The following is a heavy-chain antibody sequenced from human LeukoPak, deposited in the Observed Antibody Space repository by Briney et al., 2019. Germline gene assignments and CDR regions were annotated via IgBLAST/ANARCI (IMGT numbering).Heavy chain of an antibody. V-gene: IGHV3-48*02. Sequence: GGSLTLSCAASAFTFISYSMNCVRQAPGKGLEWVSYISTGSSTIYYADSVKGRFTISGDNAKKSVYLQVNSLRDEDTAMYYCARDVERTGGTYYYGSGSPRGWGQGTLVTVSS. CDR3: ARDVERTGGTYYYGSGSPRG. CDR2: ISTGSSTI. D-gene: IGHD3-10*01. CDR1: AFTFISYS. J-gene: IGHJ4*02.